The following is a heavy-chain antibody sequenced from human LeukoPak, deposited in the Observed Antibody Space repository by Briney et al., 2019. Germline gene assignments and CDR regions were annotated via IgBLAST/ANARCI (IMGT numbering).Heavy chain of an antibody. D-gene: IGHD3-16*01. CDR1: GFAVNTKF. V-gene: IGHV3-53*01. CDR2: IYSGGLT. Sequence: PGGSLRLSCAASGFAVNTKFMHWVRQAPGKGLEWISVIYSGGLTYYADSVEGRFTISRDNSKNTLYLYMNSLRAEDTAAYYCARDEVTSGGGLESWGQGALVIVSS. J-gene: IGHJ4*02. CDR3: ARDEVTSGGGLES.